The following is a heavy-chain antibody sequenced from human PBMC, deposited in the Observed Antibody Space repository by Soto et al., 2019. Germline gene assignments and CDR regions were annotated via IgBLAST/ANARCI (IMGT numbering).Heavy chain of an antibody. CDR3: AKDGFSPNGGWYHDY. CDR2: ISGSGGST. CDR1: GFTFSSYA. V-gene: IGHV3-23*01. J-gene: IGHJ4*02. Sequence: EVQLLESGGGLVQPGGSLRLSCAASGFTFSSYAMSWVRQAPGKGLEWVSAISGSGGSTYYADSVKGRFTISRDNSTNTLYLQMNSLRAEDTAVYYCAKDGFSPNGGWYHDYWGQGTLVTVSS. D-gene: IGHD6-19*01.